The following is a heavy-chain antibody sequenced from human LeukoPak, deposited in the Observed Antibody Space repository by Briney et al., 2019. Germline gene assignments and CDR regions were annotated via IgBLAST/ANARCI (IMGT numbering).Heavy chain of an antibody. CDR3: ARHYGP. V-gene: IGHV4-39*01. Sequence: GSLRLSCVASGFTFSSYRMNWVRQPPGKGLEWIGSIYDSGSTYYNPSLKSRVTISVDTSKNQFSLKLNSVTAADTAVYYCARHYGPWGQGTLVTVSS. D-gene: IGHD3-10*01. CDR2: IYDSGST. J-gene: IGHJ5*02. CDR1: GFTFSSYR.